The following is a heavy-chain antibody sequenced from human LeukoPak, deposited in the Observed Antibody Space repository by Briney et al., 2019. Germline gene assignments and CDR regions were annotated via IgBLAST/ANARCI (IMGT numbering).Heavy chain of an antibody. D-gene: IGHD3-10*01. J-gene: IGHJ5*02. V-gene: IGHV3-11*01. CDR1: GFTFSDYY. CDR2: ISSSGSTI. CDR3: ARDKDDYGSGNHWFDP. Sequence: GGSLRLSCAASGFTFSDYYMSWIRQAPGKGLEWVSYISSSGSTIYYVDSVKGRFTISRDNAKNSLYLQMNSLRAEDTAVYYWARDKDDYGSGNHWFDPWGQGTLVTVSS.